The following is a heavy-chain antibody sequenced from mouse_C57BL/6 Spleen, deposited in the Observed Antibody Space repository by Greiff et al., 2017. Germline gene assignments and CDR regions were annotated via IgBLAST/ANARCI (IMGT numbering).Heavy chain of an antibody. CDR2: INPNNGGT. J-gene: IGHJ2*01. CDR3: ARVGYYGSSYGDYFDY. D-gene: IGHD1-1*01. Sequence: EVKLVESGPELVKPGASVKIPCKASGYTFTDYNMDWVKQSHGKSLEWIGDINPNNGGTIYNQKFKGKATLTVDKSSSTAYMELRSLTSEDTAVYYCARVGYYGSSYGDYFDYWGQGTTLTVSS. CDR1: GYTFTDYN. V-gene: IGHV1-18*01.